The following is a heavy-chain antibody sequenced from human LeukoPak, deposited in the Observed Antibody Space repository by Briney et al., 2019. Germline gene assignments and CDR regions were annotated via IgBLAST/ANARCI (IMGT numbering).Heavy chain of an antibody. CDR1: GYTFTGYY. D-gene: IGHD1-26*01. CDR3: AREKVGPHYYYYYGMDV. J-gene: IGHJ6*02. Sequence: ASVKVSCKASGYTFTGYYMHWVRQAPGQGLEWMGWINPNSGGTNYAQKFQGRVTMTRDTSISTAYMELSRLRSDDTAVYYCAREKVGPHYYYYYGMDVWGQGTTVTVSS. V-gene: IGHV1-2*02. CDR2: INPNSGGT.